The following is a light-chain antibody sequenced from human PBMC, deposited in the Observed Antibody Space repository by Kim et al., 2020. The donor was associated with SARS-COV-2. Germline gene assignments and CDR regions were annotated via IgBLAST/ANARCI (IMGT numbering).Light chain of an antibody. CDR2: GAS. J-gene: IGKJ2*02. CDR1: QSVSDNY. Sequence: EIVLTQSPGTLSLSPGERATLSCRASQSVSDNYLAWYQQKPGQAPRLLIYGASSRATGIPDRFSGSGSGTDFTLTISRLEPEDFAVYYCQQYDTSPSCTFGQGFKLEI. V-gene: IGKV3-20*01. CDR3: QQYDTSPSCT.